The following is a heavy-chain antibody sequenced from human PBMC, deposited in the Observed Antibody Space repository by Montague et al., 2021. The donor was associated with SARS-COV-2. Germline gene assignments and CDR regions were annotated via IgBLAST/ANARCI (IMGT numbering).Heavy chain of an antibody. CDR3: ARSHYSVSSCPD. CDR2: ISYTGHT. V-gene: IGHV4-34*01. J-gene: IGHJ4*02. CDR1: GGSFSGYF. D-gene: IGHD5/OR15-5a*01. Sequence: SETLSLTCAIYGGSFSGYFWSWIRQSPGKGLEWIGEISYTGHTRYNPSLQSRVSISGDSSENQFSLTLTSVTAADTAVYYCARSHYSVSSCPDWGRGTLVTVSS.